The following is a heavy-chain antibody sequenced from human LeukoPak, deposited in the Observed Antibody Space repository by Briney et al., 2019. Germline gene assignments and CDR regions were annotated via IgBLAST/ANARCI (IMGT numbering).Heavy chain of an antibody. D-gene: IGHD4-17*01. CDR1: RFTFSSYT. V-gene: IGHV3-21*04. CDR3: AKRTVIGVPDGRCFGS. Sequence: GGSLRLSCEASRFTFSSYTMNWVRQAPGKGPEWVSSISSDTSYIYYADSVSGRFTISRDDANKSVYLQMNSLRAEDTAVYYCAKRTVIGVPDGRCFGSWGQGTLVTVSS. CDR2: ISSDTSYI. J-gene: IGHJ4*02.